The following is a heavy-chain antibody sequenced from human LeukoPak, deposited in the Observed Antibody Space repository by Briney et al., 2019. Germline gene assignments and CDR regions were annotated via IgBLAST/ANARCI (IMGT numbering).Heavy chain of an antibody. CDR3: ASESSYGYDY. CDR1: GGSISNYY. D-gene: IGHD5-18*01. V-gene: IGHV4-59*12. J-gene: IGHJ4*02. Sequence: NTSETLSLTCTVSGGSISNYYWSWIRQPPGKGLEWIGYIYYSGSTNYNPSLKSRVTISVDTSKNQFSLKLSSVTAADTAVYYCASESSYGYDYWGQGTLVTVSS. CDR2: IYYSGST.